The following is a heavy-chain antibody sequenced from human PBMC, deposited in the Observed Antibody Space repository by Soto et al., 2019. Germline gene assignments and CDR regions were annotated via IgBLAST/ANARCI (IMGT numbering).Heavy chain of an antibody. V-gene: IGHV1-18*04. Sequence: GASVKVSCKAYDFSFTSHGISWVRQAPGQGLEWMGWISLYNGNTNYAQQFQGRVTMTTDTSTSTAYMELRSLRSDDTAMYFCAIYHLELFRFDPWGQGTLVTVSS. CDR3: AIYHLELFRFDP. CDR2: ISLYNGNT. D-gene: IGHD2-2*01. J-gene: IGHJ5*02. CDR1: DFSFTSHG.